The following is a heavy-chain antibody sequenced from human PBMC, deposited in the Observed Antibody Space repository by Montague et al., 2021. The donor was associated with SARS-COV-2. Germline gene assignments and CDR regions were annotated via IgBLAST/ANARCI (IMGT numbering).Heavy chain of an antibody. CDR1: GGSISSTSFF. V-gene: IGHV4-39*01. D-gene: IGHD6-19*01. J-gene: IGHJ4*02. CDR3: ARSTSGWFIY. CDR2: MYSSGTT. Sequence: SETLSLTCSVSGGSISSTSFFCAWIRQPPGKGLEWVGSMYSSGTTYYNPSLKSRVTMSVDTSRNQLSVRLSSVTAADTAVYYCARSTSGWFIYWGQGTLVTVSS.